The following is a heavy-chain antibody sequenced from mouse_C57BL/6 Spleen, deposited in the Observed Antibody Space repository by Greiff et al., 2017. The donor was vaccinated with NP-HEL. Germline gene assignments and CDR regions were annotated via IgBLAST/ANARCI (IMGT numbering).Heavy chain of an antibody. Sequence: QVQLQQPGAELVKPGASVKLSCKASGYTFTSYWMHWVKQRPGQGLEWIGMIHPHSGSTNYNEKFKSKATLTVDKSSSTAYMQLSSLTSEDSAVYYWAHLSYYDSGDAMDYWGQGTSVTVSS. CDR2: IHPHSGST. CDR3: AHLSYYDSGDAMDY. CDR1: GYTFTSYW. J-gene: IGHJ4*01. V-gene: IGHV1-64*01. D-gene: IGHD2-4*01.